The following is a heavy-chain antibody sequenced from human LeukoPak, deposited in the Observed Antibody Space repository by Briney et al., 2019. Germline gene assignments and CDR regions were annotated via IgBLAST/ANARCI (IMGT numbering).Heavy chain of an antibody. V-gene: IGHV3-7*01. J-gene: IGHJ4*02. Sequence: GGSLRLSCAASGFTFSSYGMHWVRQAPGKGLEWVANIKQDRSEKFYVDSVKGRFTISRDNAKNSLYLQMNSLRAEDTAVYYCARKAGDYWGQGTLVTVSS. D-gene: IGHD3-10*01. CDR3: ARKAGDY. CDR1: GFTFSSYG. CDR2: IKQDRSEK.